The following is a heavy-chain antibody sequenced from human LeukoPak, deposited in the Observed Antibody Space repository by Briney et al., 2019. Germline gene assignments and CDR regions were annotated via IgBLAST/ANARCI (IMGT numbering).Heavy chain of an antibody. V-gene: IGHV3-30*02. CDR2: IRYDGSNK. D-gene: IGHD6-6*01. CDR3: ARAEYSSSSRPAHFDY. CDR1: GFTFSSYG. Sequence: GGSLRLSCAASGFTFSSYGMHWVRQAPGKGLEWVAFIRYDGSNKYYADSVKGRFTISKDNGKNSLYLQMNSLRAEDTAVYYCARAEYSSSSRPAHFDYWGQGTLVTVSS. J-gene: IGHJ4*02.